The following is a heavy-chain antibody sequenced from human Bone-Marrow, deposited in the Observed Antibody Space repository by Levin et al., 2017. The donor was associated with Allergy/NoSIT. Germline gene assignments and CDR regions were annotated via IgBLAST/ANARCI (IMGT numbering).Heavy chain of an antibody. CDR1: GFTFSSYA. CDR3: ARVLRDYIQRPPLGY. Sequence: GESLKISCAASGFTFSSYAMHWVRQAPGKGLEWVAVISYDGSNKYYADSVKGRFTISRDNSKNTLYLQMNSLRAEDTAVYYCARVLRDYIQRPPLGYWGQGTLVTVSS. V-gene: IGHV3-30-3*01. D-gene: IGHD4-11*01. CDR2: ISYDGSNK. J-gene: IGHJ4*02.